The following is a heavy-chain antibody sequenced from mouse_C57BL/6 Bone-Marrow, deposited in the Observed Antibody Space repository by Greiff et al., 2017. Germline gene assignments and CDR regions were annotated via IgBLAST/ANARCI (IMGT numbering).Heavy chain of an antibody. CDR3: ARRHYYGSSY. CDR2: IYPRSGNT. J-gene: IGHJ2*01. CDR1: GYTFTSYG. V-gene: IGHV1-81*01. D-gene: IGHD1-1*01. Sequence: VQRVESGAELARPGASVKLSCKASGYTFTSYGISWVKQRTGQGLEWIGEIYPRSGNTYYNEKFKGKATLTADKSSSAAYMELRSLTSEDSAVYFCARRHYYGSSYWGQGTTLTVSS.